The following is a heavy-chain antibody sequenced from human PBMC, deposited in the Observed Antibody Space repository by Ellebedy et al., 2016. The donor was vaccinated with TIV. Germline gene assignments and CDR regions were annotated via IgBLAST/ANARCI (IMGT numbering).Heavy chain of an antibody. V-gene: IGHV4-59*01. CDR2: IYYSGST. CDR3: ARRFDIAARHYYFDF. J-gene: IGHJ4*02. D-gene: IGHD6-6*01. CDR1: GASIRSYY. Sequence: SETLSLXXTVSGASIRSYYWSWIRQPPGKGLEWIGYIYYSGSTNYNPSLKSRVTISVDTSKNQFSLKLSSVTAADTAVYYCARRFDIAARHYYFDFWGQGTLVTVSS.